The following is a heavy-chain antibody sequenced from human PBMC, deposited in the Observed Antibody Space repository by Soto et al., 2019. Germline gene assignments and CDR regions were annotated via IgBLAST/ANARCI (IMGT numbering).Heavy chain of an antibody. Sequence: GEVLKIPCEGSGYTFSTPLIGWVRQMPRKGLEWMGIIYPGDSDTRYSPSFQGQVTISADKSISTAYLQWSSLKASDTAMYYCARSRYYYGSGSPFPVDYWGQGTLVTVSS. CDR3: ARSRYYYGSGSPFPVDY. V-gene: IGHV5-51*01. J-gene: IGHJ4*02. CDR1: GYTFSTPL. D-gene: IGHD3-10*01. CDR2: IYPGDSDT.